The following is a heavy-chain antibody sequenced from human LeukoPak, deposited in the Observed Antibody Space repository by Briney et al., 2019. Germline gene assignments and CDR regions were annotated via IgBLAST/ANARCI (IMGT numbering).Heavy chain of an antibody. CDR2: INHSGST. D-gene: IGHD3-22*01. Sequence: SETLSLTCAVYGGSFSGYYWSWIRQPPGKGLEWIGEINHSGSTNYNPSLKSRVTISVDASKNQFSLKLSSVTAADTAVYYCARSGYDSSGYYEVYYYYYMDVWGKGTTVTISS. CDR1: GGSFSGYY. V-gene: IGHV4-34*01. J-gene: IGHJ6*03. CDR3: ARSGYDSSGYYEVYYYYYMDV.